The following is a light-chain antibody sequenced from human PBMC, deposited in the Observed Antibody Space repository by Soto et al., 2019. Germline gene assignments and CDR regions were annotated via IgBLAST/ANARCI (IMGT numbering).Light chain of an antibody. Sequence: IMLTQSPATVSVSPGERATLSCRASQSVSSSYLAWYQQKPGQAPRLLIYGASSRATGIPDRFSGSGSGTDFTLTISRLEPEDSAVYYCQHCGSSPITFGQGTRLEIK. CDR2: GAS. V-gene: IGKV3-20*01. CDR1: QSVSSSY. J-gene: IGKJ5*01. CDR3: QHCGSSPIT.